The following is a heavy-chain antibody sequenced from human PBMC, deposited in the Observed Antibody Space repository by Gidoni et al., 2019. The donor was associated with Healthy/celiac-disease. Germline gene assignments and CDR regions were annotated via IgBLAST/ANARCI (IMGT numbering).Heavy chain of an antibody. CDR2: IYYSGST. CDR1: GGSISSSSYY. J-gene: IGHJ6*02. Sequence: QLQLQESGPGLMKPSETLSLTCTVSGGSISSSSYYWGWIRQPPGKGLEWIGSIYYSGSTYYNPSLKSRVTISVDTSKNQFSLKLSSVTAADTAVYYCASAWRYYDFCSGYYRDYGMDVWGQGTTVTVSS. D-gene: IGHD3-3*01. CDR3: ASAWRYYDFCSGYYRDYGMDV. V-gene: IGHV4-39*01.